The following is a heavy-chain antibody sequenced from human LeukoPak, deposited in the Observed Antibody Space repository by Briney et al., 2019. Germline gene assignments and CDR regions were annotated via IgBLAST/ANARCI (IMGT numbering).Heavy chain of an antibody. J-gene: IGHJ3*02. CDR3: AKESSAFDI. V-gene: IGHV3-30*02. CDR1: EFSVRNYV. Sequence: GGSLRLSCAVSEFSVRNYVIHWVRQAPGKGLEWVALIRFDENDIYYADFVRGRFTISRDNSKNTVYLRMNSLQVEDTAVYYCAKESSAFDIWGQGTRVTVSS. CDR2: IRFDENDI. D-gene: IGHD6-6*01.